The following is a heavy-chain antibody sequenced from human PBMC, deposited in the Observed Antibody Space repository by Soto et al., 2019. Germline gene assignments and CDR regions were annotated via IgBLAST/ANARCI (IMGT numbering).Heavy chain of an antibody. CDR3: ASTSTWIQDY. Sequence: EVQLLESGGGLVQPGGSLRLSCAASGVTFSSYAMSWVRQAPGKGLEWVSAISGSGGSTYYADSVKGRFTISRDNSKNTLYLQMNSLRAADTAVYYCASTSTWIQDYWGQGTLVTVSS. D-gene: IGHD5-12*01. V-gene: IGHV3-23*01. CDR2: ISGSGGST. J-gene: IGHJ4*02. CDR1: GVTFSSYA.